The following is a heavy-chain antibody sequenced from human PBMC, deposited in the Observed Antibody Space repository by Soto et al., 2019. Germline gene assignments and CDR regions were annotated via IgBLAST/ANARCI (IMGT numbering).Heavy chain of an antibody. CDR2: ISYDGSNK. V-gene: IGHV3-30*18. CDR1: GFTFINYG. CDR3: AKVHCSSTTCYPNYYYYYGMDV. Sequence: PWGSLRLSCAASGFTFINYGIHFVRQAPVKGLEWVAVISYDGSNKYYVDSVKGRFTISRDSSKNTLYLQMNSLRAEDTAVYYCAKVHCSSTTCYPNYYYYYGMDVWGQGTTVTSP. D-gene: IGHD2-2*01. J-gene: IGHJ6*02.